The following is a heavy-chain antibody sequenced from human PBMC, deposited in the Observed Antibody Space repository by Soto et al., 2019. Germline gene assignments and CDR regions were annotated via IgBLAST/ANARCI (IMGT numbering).Heavy chain of an antibody. CDR1: GYTFSSYG. CDR2: ISAYNGNT. Sequence: ASVKVSCKASGYTFSSYGMSWVRQAPGQGLEWMGWISAYNGNTNYAQKLQGRVTMTIDNSKNTLYLQMNSLRAEDTAVYYCARDRKLQQLGHYYYGMDVWGQGTTVTVSS. V-gene: IGHV1-18*01. CDR3: ARDRKLQQLGHYYYGMDV. D-gene: IGHD6-13*01. J-gene: IGHJ6*02.